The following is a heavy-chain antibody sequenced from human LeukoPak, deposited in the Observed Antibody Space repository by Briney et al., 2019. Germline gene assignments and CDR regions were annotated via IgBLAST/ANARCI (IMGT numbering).Heavy chain of an antibody. V-gene: IGHV3-33*01. CDR3: ARGQPGVAAAGNLDY. Sequence: GGSLRLSCAASGFTFSSYAMHWVRQAPGKGLEWVAVIWSDGNNKYYADSVEGRFTISRDTSKNTLFLQMNSLRAEDTAVYYCARGQPGVAAAGNLDYWGQGTLVSVSS. D-gene: IGHD6-13*01. CDR2: IWSDGNNK. CDR1: GFTFSSYA. J-gene: IGHJ4*02.